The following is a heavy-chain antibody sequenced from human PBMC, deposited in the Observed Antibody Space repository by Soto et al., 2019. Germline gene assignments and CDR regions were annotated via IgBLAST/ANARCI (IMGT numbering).Heavy chain of an antibody. CDR2: IHPDDSDT. CDR1: GYSFTSYW. J-gene: IGHJ6*02. V-gene: IGHV5-51*01. Sequence: PGESLKISCKGFGYSFTSYWIGWVRQMPGKGLEWMGIIHPDDSDTRYSPSFQGQVTISADKSISTAYLQWSSLKASDTAVYYCARGRIVATILYYYYGMDVWGQGTTVTVSS. CDR3: ARGRIVATILYYYYGMDV. D-gene: IGHD5-12*01.